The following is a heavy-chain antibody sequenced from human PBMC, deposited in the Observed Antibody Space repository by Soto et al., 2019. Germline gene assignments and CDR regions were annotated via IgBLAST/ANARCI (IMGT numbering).Heavy chain of an antibody. Sequence: ASVKVSCKTSGYIFNTYGISWARQAPGQGGEWVGWIAAYNGNTHYAQNSQGRVTMTTDTSTSTAYMELRSLRSDDTAVYYCAREMYHDLLGGVRVGLEPWGQGTLVNLSS. CDR1: GYIFNTYG. D-gene: IGHD3-16*01. J-gene: IGHJ5*02. V-gene: IGHV1-18*01. CDR2: IAAYNGNT. CDR3: AREMYHDLLGGVRVGLEP.